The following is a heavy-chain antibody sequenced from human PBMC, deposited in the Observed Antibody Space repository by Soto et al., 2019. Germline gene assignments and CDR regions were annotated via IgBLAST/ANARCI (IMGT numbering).Heavy chain of an antibody. CDR1: GGSISSGGYY. J-gene: IGHJ4*02. CDR3: ARAWGFGDGYNPMGYFDY. V-gene: IGHV4-31*03. Sequence: PSETLSLTCTVSGGSISSGGYYWSWIRQHPGKGLEWIGYIYYSGSTYYNPSLKSRVTISVDTSKNQFSLKLSSVTAADTAVYYCARAWGFGDGYNPMGYFDYWGQGTLVTVSS. D-gene: IGHD3-3*01. CDR2: IYYSGST.